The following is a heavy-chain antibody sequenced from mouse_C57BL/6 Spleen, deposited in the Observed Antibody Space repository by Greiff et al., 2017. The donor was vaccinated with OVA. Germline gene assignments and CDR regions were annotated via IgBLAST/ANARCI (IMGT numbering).Heavy chain of an antibody. Sequence: EVQLQQSGPELVKPGASVKISCKASGYSFTGYYMNWVKQSPEKSLEWIGEINPSTGGTTYNQKFKAKATLTVDKSSSTAYMQLKSLTSEDSAVYYCARLDGALFAYWGQGTLVTVSA. J-gene: IGHJ3*01. V-gene: IGHV1-42*01. CDR3: ARLDGALFAY. CDR2: INPSTGGT. CDR1: GYSFTGYY. D-gene: IGHD2-3*01.